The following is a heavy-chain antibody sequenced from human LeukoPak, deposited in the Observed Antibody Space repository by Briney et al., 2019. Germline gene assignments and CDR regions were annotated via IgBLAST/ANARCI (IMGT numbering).Heavy chain of an antibody. Sequence: GASVKVSCKASGGTFSSYAISWVRQAPGQGLEWMGGIIPIFGTANYAQKFQGRVTITADESTSTAYMELSSLRSEDTAVYYCARGEVRQDYYYYYMDVWGKGTTVTVSS. V-gene: IGHV1-69*13. CDR3: ARGEVRQDYYYYYMDV. CDR1: GGTFSSYA. J-gene: IGHJ6*03. CDR2: IIPIFGTA. D-gene: IGHD1-26*01.